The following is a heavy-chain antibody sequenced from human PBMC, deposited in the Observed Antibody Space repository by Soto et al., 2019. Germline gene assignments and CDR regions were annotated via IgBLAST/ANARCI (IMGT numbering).Heavy chain of an antibody. V-gene: IGHV3-74*01. CDR1: GFTFSTYC. CDR2: TCRYGREL. D-gene: IGHD1-1*01. CDR3: VRGTTAWRGMDY. J-gene: IGHJ4*02. Sequence: GGSLRLSCAASGFTFSTYCMHWVRHTPGTGLVWVSRTCRYGRELYYADSVKGRFTISRDDAKNTLYLQMDSLRVEDTGIYYCVRGTTAWRGMDYWVQGALVTVSS.